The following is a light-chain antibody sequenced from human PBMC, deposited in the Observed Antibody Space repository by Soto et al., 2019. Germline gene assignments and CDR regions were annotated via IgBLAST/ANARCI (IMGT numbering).Light chain of an antibody. CDR1: QSVSSSY. CDR2: GAS. V-gene: IGKV3-20*01. J-gene: IGKJ5*01. Sequence: EIVLTQSPGTLSLSPGERATLSCRASQSVSSSYLAWYQQKPGQAPRLLIYGASSRATGIPDRFSGGGSGTDFTLTIRRLEPGDFALYYCQQFDTSPPSTFGQGTRLEIK. CDR3: QQFDTSPPST.